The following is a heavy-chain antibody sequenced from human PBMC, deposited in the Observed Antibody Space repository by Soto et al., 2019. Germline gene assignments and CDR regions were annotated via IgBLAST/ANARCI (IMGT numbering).Heavy chain of an antibody. Sequence: GGSLRLSCTASGFTIGDYAMSWFRQAPGKGLEWVGFIRSKAYGGTTEYAASVKGRFTISRDDSKSIAYLQMNSLKTEDTAVYYCTRDVEESYDFWSGYTSNFDYWGQGTLVTVSS. CDR3: TRDVEESYDFWSGYTSNFDY. D-gene: IGHD3-3*01. CDR2: IRSKAYGGTT. V-gene: IGHV3-49*03. J-gene: IGHJ4*02. CDR1: GFTIGDYA.